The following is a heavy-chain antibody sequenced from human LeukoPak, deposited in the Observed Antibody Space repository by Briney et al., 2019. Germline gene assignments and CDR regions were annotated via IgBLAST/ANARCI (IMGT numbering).Heavy chain of an antibody. Sequence: GASVKVSCKASGYTFTGYYMHWVRQAPGQGLEWMGWINPNSGGTNYAQKFQGRVTITRDTSISTAYMEMSRLRADDTAVYYCARDGTVSVRHPLDYWGQGTLVTVSS. CDR1: GYTFTGYY. CDR3: ARDGTVSVRHPLDY. D-gene: IGHD3-16*01. CDR2: INPNSGGT. J-gene: IGHJ4*02. V-gene: IGHV1-2*02.